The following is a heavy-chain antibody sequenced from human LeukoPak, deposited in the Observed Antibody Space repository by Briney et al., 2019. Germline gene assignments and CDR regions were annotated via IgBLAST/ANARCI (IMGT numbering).Heavy chain of an antibody. Sequence: SETLSLTCTVSGGSISSGGYYWSWIRQPPGKGLEWIGYIYHSGSTYYNPSLKSRVTISVDRSKNQFSLKLSSVTAADTAVYYCARDASGIAAAGSDYWGQGTLVTVSS. CDR3: ARDASGIAAAGSDY. CDR1: GGSISSGGYY. J-gene: IGHJ4*02. V-gene: IGHV4-30-2*01. D-gene: IGHD6-13*01. CDR2: IYHSGST.